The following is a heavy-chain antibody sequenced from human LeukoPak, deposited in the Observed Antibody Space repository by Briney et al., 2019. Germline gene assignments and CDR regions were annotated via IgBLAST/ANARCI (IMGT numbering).Heavy chain of an antibody. J-gene: IGHJ4*02. Sequence: GGSLRLSCTASGFTFRDYAMSWVRQAPGKGLEWVGFIRSMTYGGTAEYGTSVKGRFTISRDDSKSLVYLQMNSLNTEDTAVYYCTRRGVPGLGGPDYWGQGTLVTVSS. CDR3: TRRGVPGLGGPDY. CDR2: IRSMTYGGTA. V-gene: IGHV3-49*04. D-gene: IGHD3-10*01. CDR1: GFTFRDYA.